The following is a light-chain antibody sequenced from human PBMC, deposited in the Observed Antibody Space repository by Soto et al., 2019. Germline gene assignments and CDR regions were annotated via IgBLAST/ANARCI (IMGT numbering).Light chain of an antibody. CDR3: CSYTRTSNHYF. CDR1: SGDIGGYDY. V-gene: IGLV2-14*01. Sequence: QSALTQPASVSGSPGQSITISCTGTSGDIGGYDYVSWYQQRPGKAPKLMIYEVRYRPSGVSNRFSGSKSGNTASLTISGLQAEDEAVYYCCSYTRTSNHYFFXSGTKVTVL. J-gene: IGLJ1*01. CDR2: EVR.